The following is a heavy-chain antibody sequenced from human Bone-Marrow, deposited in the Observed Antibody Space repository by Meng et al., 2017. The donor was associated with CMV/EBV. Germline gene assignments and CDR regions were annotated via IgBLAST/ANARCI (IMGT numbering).Heavy chain of an antibody. CDR2: INHSGRS. D-gene: IGHD2-2*01. CDR3: ARAPKRYCSSTSCRYNWFDP. J-gene: IGHJ5*02. CDR1: SVSE. V-gene: IGHV4-34*13. Sequence: SVSEWLWIRQPPGRAREWIGEINHSGRSNYNPSLNGLGTISVDPFKNQFSLNLCSVTAAATAVYYCARAPKRYCSSTSCRYNWFDPWGQGTLVTVSS.